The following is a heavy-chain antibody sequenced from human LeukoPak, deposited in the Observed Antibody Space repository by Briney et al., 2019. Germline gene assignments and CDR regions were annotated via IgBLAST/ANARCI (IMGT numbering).Heavy chain of an antibody. J-gene: IGHJ1*01. CDR3: ARSGSYYYDSSGYYQH. D-gene: IGHD3-22*01. Sequence: GSSVKVSCKASGGTFSSYAISWVRQAPGQGLEWMGRIIPILGIANYAQKFQGRVTITADKSTSTAYMELSSLRSEDTAVYYCARSGSYYYDSSGYYQHWGQGTLVTVSS. CDR1: GGTFSSYA. V-gene: IGHV1-69*04. CDR2: IIPILGIA.